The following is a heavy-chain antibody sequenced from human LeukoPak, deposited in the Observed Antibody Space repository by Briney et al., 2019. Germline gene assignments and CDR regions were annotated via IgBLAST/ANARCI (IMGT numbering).Heavy chain of an antibody. CDR2: IKSKTDGGTT. CDR3: TTVHYYDSSGYHTNLP. J-gene: IGHJ5*02. D-gene: IGHD3-22*01. Sequence: PGGSLRLSCAASGFTFSNAWMSWVRQAPGKGLEWVGRIKSKTDGGTTDYAAPVKGRFTISRDDSKNTLYLQMNSLKTEDTAVYYCTTVHYYDSSGYHTNLPWGRGTLVTVSS. V-gene: IGHV3-15*01. CDR1: GFTFSNAW.